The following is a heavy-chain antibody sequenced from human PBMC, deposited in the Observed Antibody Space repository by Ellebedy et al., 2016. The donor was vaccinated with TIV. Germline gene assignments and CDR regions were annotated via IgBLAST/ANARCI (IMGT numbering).Heavy chain of an antibody. CDR3: ARVWALITMVRGVKFGFDP. V-gene: IGHV4-34*01. D-gene: IGHD3-10*01. CDR2: INHSGST. CDR1: GGSFSGYY. Sequence: SETLSLTXAVYGGSFSGYYWSWIRQPPGKGLEWIGEINHSGSTNYNPSLKSRVTISVDTSKNQFSLKLSSVTAADTAVYYCARVWALITMVRGVKFGFDPWGQGTLVTVSS. J-gene: IGHJ5*02.